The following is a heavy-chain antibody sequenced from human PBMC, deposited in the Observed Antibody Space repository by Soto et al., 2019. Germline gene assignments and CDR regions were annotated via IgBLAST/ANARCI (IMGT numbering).Heavy chain of an antibody. D-gene: IGHD6-19*01. CDR2: LNEDGSHT. Sequence: EVHLVESGGGLVQPGGSLRLSCTASEFTFSAHWMHWVRQAPGKELMWVSRLNEDGSHTDHAESVKGRFTISRDNAKNTLFLQMNSLRAEDTAIYFCSRGASDWHGIDYWGQGTLVTVSS. J-gene: IGHJ4*02. V-gene: IGHV3-74*01. CDR3: SRGASDWHGIDY. CDR1: EFTFSAHW.